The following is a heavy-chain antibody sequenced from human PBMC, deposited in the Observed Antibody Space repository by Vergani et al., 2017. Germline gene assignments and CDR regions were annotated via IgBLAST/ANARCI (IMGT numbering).Heavy chain of an antibody. Sequence: EVQLLESGGGLVQPGGSLRLSCAASGFTFSSYAMTWVRQAPGKGLEWVSSISGSGDNAYYADSVKGQFTISRENSKNTLYLQMNSLRADDTAVYYGAKSAGEIFGVATPDYWGEGTLVTVS. D-gene: IGHD3-3*01. J-gene: IGHJ4*02. V-gene: IGHV3-23*01. CDR3: AKSAGEIFGVATPDY. CDR2: ISGSGDNA. CDR1: GFTFSSYA.